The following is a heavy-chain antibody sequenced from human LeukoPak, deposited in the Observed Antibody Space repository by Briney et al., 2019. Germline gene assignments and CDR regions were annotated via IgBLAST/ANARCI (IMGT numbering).Heavy chain of an antibody. V-gene: IGHV1-2*06. J-gene: IGHJ4*02. Sequence: ASVKVSCKTSGYTLTDYYLHWVRQAPGQGLEWVGRINPNSGDTNYAQNFQGRVTMTSDTSINTAYMGLSRLTSDDTALYYCARDWTSGSQNYWGQGTLVTVSS. D-gene: IGHD3-10*01. CDR3: ARDWTSGSQNY. CDR1: GYTLTDYY. CDR2: INPNSGDT.